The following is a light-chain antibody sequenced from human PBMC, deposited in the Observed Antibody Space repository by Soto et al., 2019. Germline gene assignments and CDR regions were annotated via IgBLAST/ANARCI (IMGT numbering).Light chain of an antibody. CDR2: DVS. CDR1: SSDVGGYNY. V-gene: IGLV2-11*01. J-gene: IGLJ1*01. CDR3: CSFAGSATLYV. Sequence: QSALTQPRSVSGSPGQSVTISCTGTSSDVGGYNYVSWYQQHPGKAPKLIIYDVSERPSGVPDRFSGSKSGNTASLTISGLQAEDEADYFCCSFAGSATLYVLGIGTKVTVL.